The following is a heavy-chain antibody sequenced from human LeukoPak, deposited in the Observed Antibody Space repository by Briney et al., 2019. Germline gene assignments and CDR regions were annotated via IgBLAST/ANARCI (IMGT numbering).Heavy chain of an antibody. CDR2: ISSGSTYI. CDR1: RFTFIGYT. Sequence: PGGSLRLSCAASRFTFIGYTMNWIRQAPGKGLEWVSSISSGSTYIYYADSVKGRFTISRDNAKNSLYLQMNSLRAEDTAVYYCAREESGSSGWYDYWGQGTLVTVSS. CDR3: AREESGSSGWYDY. J-gene: IGHJ4*02. V-gene: IGHV3-21*01. D-gene: IGHD6-19*01.